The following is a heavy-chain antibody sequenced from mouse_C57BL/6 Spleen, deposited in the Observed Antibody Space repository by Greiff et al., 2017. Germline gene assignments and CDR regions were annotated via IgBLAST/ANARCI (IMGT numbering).Heavy chain of an antibody. CDR3: TSLGYGSGGDY. D-gene: IGHD1-1*01. CDR2: INPNNGGT. J-gene: IGHJ2*01. Sequence: VQLQQSGPELVKPGASVKISCKASGYTFTDYYMNWVKQSHGKSLEWIGDINPNNGGTSYNQKFKGKATLTVDKSSSTAYMELRSLTSEDSAVYYCTSLGYGSGGDYWGQCTTLTVSS. CDR1: GYTFTDYY. V-gene: IGHV1-26*01.